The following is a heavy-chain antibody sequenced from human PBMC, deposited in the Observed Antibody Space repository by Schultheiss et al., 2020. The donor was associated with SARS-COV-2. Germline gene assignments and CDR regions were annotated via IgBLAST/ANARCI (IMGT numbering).Heavy chain of an antibody. CDR2: IYYSGST. CDR1: GGSISSYY. Sequence: SETLSLTCTVSGGSISSYYWSWIRQPPGKGLEWIGYIYYSGSTNYNPSLKSRVTISVDTSKNQFSLKLSSVTAADTAIYYCARGRVIVVVPAAPFDLWGRGTLVTVSS. J-gene: IGHJ2*01. CDR3: ARGRVIVVVPAAPFDL. V-gene: IGHV4-59*12. D-gene: IGHD2-2*01.